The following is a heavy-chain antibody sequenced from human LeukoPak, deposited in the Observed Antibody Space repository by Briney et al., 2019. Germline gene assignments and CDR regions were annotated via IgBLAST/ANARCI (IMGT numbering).Heavy chain of an antibody. V-gene: IGHV4-30-2*01. Sequence: SETLSLTCAVSGGSISSGGYSWSWIRQPPGRGREGVGYIYHSGSTYYNPSLKSRVTISVDRSKNQFSLELSSVTAADTAVYYCASGAEDYYDSRGFDYWGQGTLVTVSS. D-gene: IGHD3-22*01. CDR2: IYHSGST. CDR3: ASGAEDYYDSRGFDY. J-gene: IGHJ4*02. CDR1: GGSISSGGYS.